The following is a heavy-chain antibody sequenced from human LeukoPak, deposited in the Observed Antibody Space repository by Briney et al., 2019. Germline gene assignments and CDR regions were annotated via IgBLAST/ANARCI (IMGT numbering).Heavy chain of an antibody. Sequence: PGGSLRLSCAASGFTFSSYSMNWVRQAPGKGLEWVSSISSSSSYIYYADSVKGRFTISRDNAKNSLYLQMNSLRAEDTAVYDCARKAGTGAFDIWGQGTMVTVSS. CDR1: GFTFSSYS. J-gene: IGHJ3*02. V-gene: IGHV3-21*01. D-gene: IGHD6-19*01. CDR2: ISSSSSYI. CDR3: ARKAGTGAFDI.